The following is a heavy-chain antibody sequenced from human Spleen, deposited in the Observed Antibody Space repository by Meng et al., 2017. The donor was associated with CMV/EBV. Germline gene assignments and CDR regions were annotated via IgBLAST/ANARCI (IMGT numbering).Heavy chain of an antibody. V-gene: IGHV3-23*01. Sequence: FTLSSYAMSWVRQAPGKGLEWVSTISGSGSGTYYADSVKGRFTISRDSSKNTLYLQMNSLRAEDTAVYYCARDHEFWSGYYNAVDYWGQGTLVTVSS. D-gene: IGHD3-3*01. CDR3: ARDHEFWSGYYNAVDY. CDR2: ISGSGSGT. CDR1: FTLSSYA. J-gene: IGHJ4*02.